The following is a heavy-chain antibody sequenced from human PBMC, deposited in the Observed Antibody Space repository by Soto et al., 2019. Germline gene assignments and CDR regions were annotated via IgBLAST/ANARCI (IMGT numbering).Heavy chain of an antibody. D-gene: IGHD3-3*01. CDR2: IYYSGST. J-gene: IGHJ4*02. V-gene: IGHV4-39*01. Sequence: PSETLSLTCTVSGGSISSSSYYWGWIRQPPGKGLEWIGSIYYSGSTYYNPSLKSRVTISVDTSKNQFSLKLSSVTAADTAVYYCARHYGGPDLVLRFLEWLFDYWGQGTLVTVSS. CDR1: GGSISSSSYY. CDR3: ARHYGGPDLVLRFLEWLFDY.